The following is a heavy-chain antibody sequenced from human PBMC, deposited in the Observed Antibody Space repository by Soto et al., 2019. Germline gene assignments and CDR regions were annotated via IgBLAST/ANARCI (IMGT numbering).Heavy chain of an antibody. CDR1: GYTFTAYY. Sequence: GASVKVSCKASGYTFTAYYIHWVRQAPGQGLEWMGWISPSSGATNFAQKFQGWVTMTRDTSITTAYMELNRLRSDDTAIYYCAVSLIVPSRVVYGMDVWGQGTTVTVSS. CDR2: ISPSSGAT. D-gene: IGHD2-2*01. J-gene: IGHJ6*02. V-gene: IGHV1-2*04. CDR3: AVSLIVPSRVVYGMDV.